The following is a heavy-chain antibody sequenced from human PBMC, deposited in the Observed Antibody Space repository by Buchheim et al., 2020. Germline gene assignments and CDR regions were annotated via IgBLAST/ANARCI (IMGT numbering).Heavy chain of an antibody. J-gene: IGHJ4*02. V-gene: IGHV3-30-3*01. CDR2: ISYDGSNK. Sequence: QVQLVESGGGVVQPGRSLRLSCAASGFTFSSYAMHWVRQAPGKGLEWVAVISYDGSNKYYADSVQGRFTISRDNSKNTLYLQMNSLRAEDTAVYYCARDNIVVVVAATHHFDYWGQGTL. CDR1: GFTFSSYA. CDR3: ARDNIVVVVAATHHFDY. D-gene: IGHD2-15*01.